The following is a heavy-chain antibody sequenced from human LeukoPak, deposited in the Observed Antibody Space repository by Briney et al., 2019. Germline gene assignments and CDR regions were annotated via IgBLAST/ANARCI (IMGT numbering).Heavy chain of an antibody. Sequence: PGGSLRLSCAVSGFTFSSYEMNWVRQAPGKGLEWLSYITSSGSTIYYADSVKGRFTISRDNAKNSLYLQMNSLRAEDTAIYYCARDRGYCGSPRCPNFFDYGAREPLATV. V-gene: IGHV3-48*03. D-gene: IGHD2-2*01. CDR3: ARDRGYCGSPRCPNFFDY. J-gene: IGHJ4*02. CDR1: GFTFSSYE. CDR2: ITSSGSTI.